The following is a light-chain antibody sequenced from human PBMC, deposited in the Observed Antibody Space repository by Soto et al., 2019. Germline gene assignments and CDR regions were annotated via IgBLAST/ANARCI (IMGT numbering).Light chain of an antibody. V-gene: IGKV3-15*01. CDR2: DAS. CDR3: QQYNNWPPWT. Sequence: EVLMTQSPATLSVSPGVRVILSCRASQRISNDLAWYQQKAGQAPRLLIYDASTRATGIPARFSGSGSGTEFTLTISSLQSEDFAVYFCQQYNNWPPWTFGQGTKVEIK. J-gene: IGKJ1*01. CDR1: QRISND.